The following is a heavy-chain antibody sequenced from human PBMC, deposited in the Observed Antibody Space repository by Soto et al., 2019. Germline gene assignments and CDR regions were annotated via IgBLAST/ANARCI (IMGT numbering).Heavy chain of an antibody. V-gene: IGHV4-31*03. J-gene: IGHJ5*02. CDR2: IYSSGST. D-gene: IGHD4-17*01. CDR1: GGSISSGGYY. CDR3: ARDLSVTPNWFDP. Sequence: QVQLQESGPGLVKPSQTLSLTCTVSGGSISSGGYYWSWIRQHPGKGLEWIGYIYSSGSTYYNPSLKSRVTISVDTSKNQFSLKLSSVTAADTAVYYCARDLSVTPNWFDPWGQGTLVTVSS.